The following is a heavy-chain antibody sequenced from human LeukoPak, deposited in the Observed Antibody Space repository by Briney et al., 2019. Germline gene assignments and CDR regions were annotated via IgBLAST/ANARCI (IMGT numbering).Heavy chain of an antibody. CDR1: GYTLTELS. D-gene: IGHD5-12*01. CDR2: FDPEDGET. J-gene: IGHJ4*02. Sequence: GASVTVSFKVSGYTLTELSMHGVRQAPGKGLEWMGGFDPEDGETIYAQKFQGRVTMTEDTSTDTAYMELSSLRSEDTAVYYCATGLVDIVATIFTYWGQATLVTVSS. V-gene: IGHV1-24*01. CDR3: ATGLVDIVATIFTY.